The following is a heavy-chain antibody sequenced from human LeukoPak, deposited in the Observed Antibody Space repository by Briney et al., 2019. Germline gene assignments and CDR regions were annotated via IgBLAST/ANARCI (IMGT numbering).Heavy chain of an antibody. CDR2: ISSSSSYI. D-gene: IGHD6-19*01. Sequence: PGGSLRLSCAASGFTFSSYSMNWVRQAPGKGLEWVSSISSSSSYIYYADSVKGRFTISRDNAKNSLYLQMNSLRAEDTAVYYCARSAIAVAGCYFDYWGQGTLVTVSS. CDR1: GFTFSSYS. J-gene: IGHJ4*02. CDR3: ARSAIAVAGCYFDY. V-gene: IGHV3-21*01.